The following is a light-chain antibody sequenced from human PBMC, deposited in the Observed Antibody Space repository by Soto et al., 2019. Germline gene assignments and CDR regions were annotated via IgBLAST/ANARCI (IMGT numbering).Light chain of an antibody. Sequence: QSVLAQPASVSGSPGQSITISCTGASSDVGDYNYVSWYQQNPGKAPKLMVYEVSNRPSGVSDRFSGSKSGNTASLTISGLQTEDEADYYCSSYTSRSTYVFGSGTKVTVL. CDR1: SSDVGDYNY. V-gene: IGLV2-14*01. CDR2: EVS. CDR3: SSYTSRSTYV. J-gene: IGLJ1*01.